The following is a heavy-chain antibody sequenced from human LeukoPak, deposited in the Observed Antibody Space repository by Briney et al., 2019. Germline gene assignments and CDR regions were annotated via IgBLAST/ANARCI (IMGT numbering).Heavy chain of an antibody. D-gene: IGHD3-3*01. CDR1: GFTFSDYY. V-gene: IGHV3-11*04. J-gene: IGHJ3*02. Sequence: GGSLRLSCAASGFTFSDYYMSWIRQAPGKGLEWVSYISSSGSTIYSADSVKGRFTISRDNSKNTLYLQMNSLRAEDTAVYYCARGGTITIFDAFDIWGQGTMVTVSS. CDR3: ARGGTITIFDAFDI. CDR2: ISSSGSTI.